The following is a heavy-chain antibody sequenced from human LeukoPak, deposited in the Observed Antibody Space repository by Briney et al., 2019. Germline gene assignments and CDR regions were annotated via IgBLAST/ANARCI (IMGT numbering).Heavy chain of an antibody. CDR2: INSDGIST. D-gene: IGHD3-10*01. J-gene: IGHJ5*02. CDR3: ARALADYYGSGSYSNWFDP. Sequence: PGRSLRLSCAASGFTFSSYWMHWVRQAPGKGLVWVSRINSDGISTSYADSVKGRFTISRDNAKNTLYLQMNSLRAEDTAVYYCARALADYYGSGSYSNWFDPWGQGTLVTVSS. CDR1: GFTFSSYW. V-gene: IGHV3-74*01.